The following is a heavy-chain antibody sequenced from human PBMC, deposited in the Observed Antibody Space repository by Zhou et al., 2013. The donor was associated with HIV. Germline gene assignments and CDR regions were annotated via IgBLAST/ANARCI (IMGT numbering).Heavy chain of an antibody. D-gene: IGHD2-2*01. CDR3: ANLGPGFWPGECHCGTSHCRQLGDY. Sequence: QVQLVQSGAEVKKPGSSVKVSCKASGGTFSSYAISWVRQAPGQGLEWMGRIIPILGIANYAQKFQGRVTITADKSTSTAYMELSSLRSEDTAVYYCANLGPGFWPGECHCGTSHCRQLGDYWGQGTLVTVSS. CDR1: GGTFSSYA. V-gene: IGHV1-69*04. CDR2: IIPILGIA. J-gene: IGHJ4*02.